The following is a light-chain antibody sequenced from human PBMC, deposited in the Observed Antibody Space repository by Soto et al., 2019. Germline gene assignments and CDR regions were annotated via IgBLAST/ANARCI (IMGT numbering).Light chain of an antibody. J-gene: IGKJ1*01. CDR2: KPT. V-gene: IGKV1-5*03. Sequence: EIQMSQSPSTLSASIGDRVTITCRASQSTSTWLAWYQQNPGKATKLLIYKPTSLESGVPSRFSGSGSGTEATLTISSLQPDDFGTYYCQQYNSYPWTFGQGTKVEIK. CDR3: QQYNSYPWT. CDR1: QSTSTW.